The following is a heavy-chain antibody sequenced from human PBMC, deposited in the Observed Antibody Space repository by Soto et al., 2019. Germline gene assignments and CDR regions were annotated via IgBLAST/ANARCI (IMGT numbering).Heavy chain of an antibody. CDR2: INPNSGST. J-gene: IGHJ5*02. CDR1: GYTFTGHY. Sequence: QVQLVQSGAEVKTPGASVRVSCKASGYTFTGHYIHWERQAPGQGLEWMGWINPNSGSTTYAQKFQCRVTMTRDTSISTAYMELSSLRSDDTAVFDCATVDGVVGICFDPWGQGTLVTVS. V-gene: IGHV1-2*02. D-gene: IGHD3-3*01. CDR3: ATVDGVVGICFDP.